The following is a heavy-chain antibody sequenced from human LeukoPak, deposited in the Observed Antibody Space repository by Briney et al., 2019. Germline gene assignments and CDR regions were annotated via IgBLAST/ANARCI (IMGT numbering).Heavy chain of an antibody. CDR3: ARAKGDY. J-gene: IGHJ4*02. V-gene: IGHV4-59*01. Sequence: SETLSLTCTVSGGSISSYYWSWIRQPPGKGLEWIGYIYYSGTTNYNPSLKSRVTMSVDTSKNQFSLRLNSVTPADTAVYYCARAKGDYWGQGTPVTVSS. CDR2: IYYSGTT. CDR1: GGSISSYY.